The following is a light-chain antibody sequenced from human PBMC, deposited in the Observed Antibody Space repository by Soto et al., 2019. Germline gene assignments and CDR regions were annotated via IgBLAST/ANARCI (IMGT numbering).Light chain of an antibody. V-gene: IGKV2-28*01. CDR2: LGS. CDR1: QRLLHSNGKTY. Sequence: DIVMTQSPLSLPVTPGEPASISCRSSQRLLHSNGKTYLDCYIQKPGQSPQLLIYLGSTRASGVPDRFSGSGSGTDFTLKISRVEAEDVGVYYCVQPLHTPQTFGQGTRLEIK. J-gene: IGKJ2*01. CDR3: VQPLHTPQT.